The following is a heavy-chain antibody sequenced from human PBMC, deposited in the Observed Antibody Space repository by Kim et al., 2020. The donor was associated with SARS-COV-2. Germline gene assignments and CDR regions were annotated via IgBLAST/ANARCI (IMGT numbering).Heavy chain of an antibody. CDR2: ITGGGDAT. D-gene: IGHD3-10*01. CDR3: AKRHMVVNYYYGSRSYFDF. V-gene: IGHV3-23*01. Sequence: GGSLRLSCAASGFTFSSYGMSWVRQAPGKGLEWVSAITGGGDATYYADCAKGRFTISRDNFQNTLYLQMNSLRAEDTAVYYCAKRHMVVNYYYGSRSYFDFGGQETLVTVSS. J-gene: IGHJ4*02. CDR1: GFTFSSYG.